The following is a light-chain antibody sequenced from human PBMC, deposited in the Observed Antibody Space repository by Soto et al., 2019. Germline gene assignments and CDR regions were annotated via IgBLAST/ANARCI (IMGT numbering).Light chain of an antibody. V-gene: IGLV2-8*01. CDR3: SSYAASNNFYFV. CDR2: EVT. Sequence: QSVLTQPPSASGSPGQSVTISCTGTSSDVGGYNYVYWYQQYPGRAPKLMIYEVTKRPSGVPDRFSGSKSGNTASLTVSGLQAEDEADYYCSSYAASNNFYFVFGGGTKLTVL. CDR1: SSDVGGYNY. J-gene: IGLJ3*02.